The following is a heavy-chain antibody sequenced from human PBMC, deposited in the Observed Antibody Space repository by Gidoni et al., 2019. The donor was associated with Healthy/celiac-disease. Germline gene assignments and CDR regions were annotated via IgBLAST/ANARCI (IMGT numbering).Heavy chain of an antibody. CDR2: ICSGGST. J-gene: IGHJ6*03. V-gene: IGHV3-66*01. Sequence: EVQLVESGGGLVQPGGSLRLSCAASGFTVSSNYMSWVRQAPGKGLEWFSFICSGGSTYYADSVKGRFTISRDNSKNTLYLQMNSLRAEDTAVYYCAREVLRYYYYYMDVWGKGTTVTVSS. CDR3: AREVLRYYYYYMDV. D-gene: IGHD4-17*01. CDR1: GFTVSSNY.